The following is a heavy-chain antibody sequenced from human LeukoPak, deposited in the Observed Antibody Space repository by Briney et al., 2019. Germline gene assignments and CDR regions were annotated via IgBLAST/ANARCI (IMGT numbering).Heavy chain of an antibody. J-gene: IGHJ5*02. V-gene: IGHV3-30*03. CDR3: ARDAPGYCSGSTCYNKWFDP. Sequence: GGSLRLSCAASGFTFSSYGMHWVRQAPGKGLEWVAVISYDGSNKYYADSVKGRFTISRDNSKNTLYLQMNSLRPEDTAVYYCARDAPGYCSGSTCYNKWFDPWGQGTLVTVSS. D-gene: IGHD2-15*01. CDR1: GFTFSSYG. CDR2: ISYDGSNK.